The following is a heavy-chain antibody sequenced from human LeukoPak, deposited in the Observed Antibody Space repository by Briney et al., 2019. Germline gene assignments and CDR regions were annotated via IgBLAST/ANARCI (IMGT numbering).Heavy chain of an antibody. Sequence: GGSLRLSCAASGFTFSSYGMHWVRQAPGKGLEWVAFIRYDGSNKYYADSVKGRFTISRDNSKNTLYLQMNSLRAEDTAVYYCARDGAIAAAGTGFDYWGQGTLVTVSS. CDR1: GFTFSSYG. CDR3: ARDGAIAAAGTGFDY. V-gene: IGHV3-30*02. CDR2: IRYDGSNK. J-gene: IGHJ4*02. D-gene: IGHD6-13*01.